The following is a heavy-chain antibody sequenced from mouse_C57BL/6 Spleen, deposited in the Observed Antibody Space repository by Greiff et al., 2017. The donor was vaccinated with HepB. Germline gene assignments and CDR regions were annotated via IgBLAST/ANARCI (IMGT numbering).Heavy chain of an antibody. CDR2: ISDGGSYT. D-gene: IGHD3-2*02. J-gene: IGHJ2*01. Sequence: EVHLVESGGGLVKPGGSLKLSCAASGFTFSSYAMSWVRQTPEKRLEWVATISDGGSYTYYPDNVKGRFTISRDNAKNNLYLQMSHLKSEDTAMYYCARGLDSSGFYYFDYGGQGTTLTVSS. V-gene: IGHV5-4*01. CDR1: GFTFSSYA. CDR3: ARGLDSSGFYYFDY.